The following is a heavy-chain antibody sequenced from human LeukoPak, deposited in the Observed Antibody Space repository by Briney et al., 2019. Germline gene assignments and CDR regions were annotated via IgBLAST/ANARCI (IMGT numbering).Heavy chain of an antibody. Sequence: PSETLSLTCTVSGGSISSYYWSWIRQPPGKGLEWIGYIYYSGSTNYNPSLKSRVTISVDTSKNQFSLKLSSVTAADPAVYYCARHYDFWSAPWTNYYYYMDVWGKGPTVTVSS. D-gene: IGHD3-3*01. CDR3: ARHYDFWSAPWTNYYYYMDV. CDR2: IYYSGST. V-gene: IGHV4-59*01. J-gene: IGHJ6*03. CDR1: GGSISSYY.